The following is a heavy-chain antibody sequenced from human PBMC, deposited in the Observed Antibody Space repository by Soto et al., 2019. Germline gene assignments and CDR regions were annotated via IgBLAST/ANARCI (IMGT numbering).Heavy chain of an antibody. CDR3: ARVLHYDILTRPPHYGMDV. J-gene: IGHJ6*02. V-gene: IGHV1-69*06. CDR1: GGTFSSYA. Sequence: QVQLVQSGAEVKKPGSSVKVSCKASGGTFSSYAISWVRQAPGQGLEWMGGIIPIFGTANYAQKFQGRVTITADKSTSTAYMELSSLRSEDTAVYYCARVLHYDILTRPPHYGMDVWGQGTTVTVSS. CDR2: IIPIFGTA. D-gene: IGHD3-9*01.